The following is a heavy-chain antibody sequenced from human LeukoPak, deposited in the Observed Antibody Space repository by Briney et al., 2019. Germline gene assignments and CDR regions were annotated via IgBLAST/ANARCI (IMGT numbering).Heavy chain of an antibody. Sequence: PSETLSLTCAVYGGSFSGYYWSWIRQPPGKGLEWIGEINHSGSTNYNPSLKSRVTISVDTSKNQFSLKLSSVTAADTAVYYCARGRLSRYPYYYYYGMDVWGQGTTVTVSS. J-gene: IGHJ6*02. CDR3: ARGRLSRYPYYYYYGMDV. CDR2: INHSGST. V-gene: IGHV4-34*01. D-gene: IGHD1-26*01. CDR1: GGSFSGYY.